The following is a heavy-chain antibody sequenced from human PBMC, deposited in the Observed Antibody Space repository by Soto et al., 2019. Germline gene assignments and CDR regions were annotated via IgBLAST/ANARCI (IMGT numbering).Heavy chain of an antibody. CDR1: GYTFTSYY. CDR3: AREGLTGTIGLYYYYGMDV. CDR2: INPSGGST. Sequence: ASVKVSCKASGYTFTSYYTHWVRQAPGQGLEWMGIINPSGGSTSYAQKFQGRVTMTRDTSTSTVYMELSSLRSEDTAVYYCAREGLTGTIGLYYYYGMDVWGQGTTVTVSS. D-gene: IGHD1-7*01. J-gene: IGHJ6*02. V-gene: IGHV1-46*03.